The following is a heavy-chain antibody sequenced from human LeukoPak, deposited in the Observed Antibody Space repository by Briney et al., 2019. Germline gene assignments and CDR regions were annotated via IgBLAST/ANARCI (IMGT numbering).Heavy chain of an antibody. J-gene: IGHJ3*02. D-gene: IGHD3-22*01. CDR2: ISASGDST. V-gene: IGHV3-23*01. CDR3: AKPLKYYYDSSGCLDI. Sequence: GGSLRLSCAAFGFTFSSYAMSWVRQAPGKGLEWVSAISASGDSTYYAHSVKGRFTISRANSENTLYLQMNSLRAEDTAVYYCAKPLKYYYDSSGCLDIWGQGTMVSVSS. CDR1: GFTFSSYA.